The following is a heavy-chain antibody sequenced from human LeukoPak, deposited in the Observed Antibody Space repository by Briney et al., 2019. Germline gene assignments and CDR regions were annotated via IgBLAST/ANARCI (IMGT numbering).Heavy chain of an antibody. Sequence: SETLSLTCAVSVGSISSGNWWTWVRQSPGKGLEWIGEIYHNGTHSYNPSLKSRVTISADTFKNHFSLKLTSVTAADTAVYYCATAPILRGEGGEHYKYGMDVWGQ. CDR1: VGSISSGNW. V-gene: IGHV4-4*02. J-gene: IGHJ6*02. CDR3: ATAPILRGEGGEHYKYGMDV. D-gene: IGHD2-2*02. CDR2: IYHNGTH.